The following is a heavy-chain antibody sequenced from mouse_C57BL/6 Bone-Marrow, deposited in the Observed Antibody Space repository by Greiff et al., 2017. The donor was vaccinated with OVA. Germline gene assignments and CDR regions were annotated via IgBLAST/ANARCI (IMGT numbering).Heavy chain of an antibody. CDR2: IHPTDSDT. D-gene: IGHD1-1*01. V-gene: IGHV1-74*01. CDR3: AIRVYYGNYYFDY. Sequence: VQLQQPGAELVKPGASVKVSCKASGYTFTSYWMHWVKQRPGQGLEWIGRIHPTDSDTNYNQKFKGKATLTVDKSSSTAYMQHSSLTSEESAVCYYAIRVYYGNYYFDYWGQGTTLTVSS. J-gene: IGHJ2*01. CDR1: GYTFTSYW.